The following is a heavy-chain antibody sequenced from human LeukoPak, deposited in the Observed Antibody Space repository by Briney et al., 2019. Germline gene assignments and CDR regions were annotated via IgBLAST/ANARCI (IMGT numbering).Heavy chain of an antibody. J-gene: IGHJ6*02. CDR1: GFTFSSYA. D-gene: IGHD3-9*01. Sequence: PGGSLRLSCAASGFTFSSYAMSWVRQAPGKGLEWVSAISGSGGSTYYADSVKGRFTISRDNSKNTLYLQMNSLRAEDTAVYYCAKSPPTVLLRYFDWLLSQNQEQGSSGYYGMDVWGQGTTVTVSS. CDR2: ISGSGGST. CDR3: AKSPPTVLLRYFDWLLSQNQEQGSSGYYGMDV. V-gene: IGHV3-23*01.